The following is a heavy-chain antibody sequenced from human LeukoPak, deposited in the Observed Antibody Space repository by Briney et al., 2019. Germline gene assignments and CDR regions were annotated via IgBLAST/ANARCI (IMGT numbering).Heavy chain of an antibody. CDR1: GFTFSRYW. V-gene: IGHV3-74*01. CDR2: INSDGSST. Sequence: SGGSLRLSCAASGFTFSRYWMHWVRQAPGKGLVWVSRINSDGSSTSYADSVKGRFTISRDNAKNTLYLQVNSLRAEDTAVYYCAKDSRAGDFDYWGQGTLVTASS. CDR3: AKDSRAGDFDY. J-gene: IGHJ4*02. D-gene: IGHD6-19*01.